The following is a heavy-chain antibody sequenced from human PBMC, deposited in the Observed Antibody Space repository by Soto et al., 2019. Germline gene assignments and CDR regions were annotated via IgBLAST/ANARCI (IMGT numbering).Heavy chain of an antibody. CDR1: GFTFSGSA. CDR2: IRSKANSYAT. V-gene: IGHV3-73*02. CDR3: TSPRLSGSYWPFDY. J-gene: IGHJ4*02. D-gene: IGHD1-26*01. Sequence: EVQLVESGGGLVQPGGSLKLSCAASGFTFSGSAMHWVRQASGKGLEWVGRIRSKANSYATAYAASVKGTFTINRDDSKNTEYLQMNSLKAEETAVYYCTSPRLSGSYWPFDYWGQGTLVTGSS.